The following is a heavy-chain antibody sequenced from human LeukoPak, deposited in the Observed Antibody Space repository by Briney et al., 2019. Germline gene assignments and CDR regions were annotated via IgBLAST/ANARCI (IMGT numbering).Heavy chain of an antibody. V-gene: IGHV3-74*01. CDR1: GFSFSNYR. Sequence: PGGSLRLSCAASGFSFSNYRMHWVRQAPGKGLVWVTRMSSDGSATYYADSVQGRFTISRDNAKNTLYLQMNSLRAEDTAMYFCAKGPNYFDSWGQGTLVTVSS. CDR3: AKGPNYFDS. CDR2: MSSDGSAT. J-gene: IGHJ4*02.